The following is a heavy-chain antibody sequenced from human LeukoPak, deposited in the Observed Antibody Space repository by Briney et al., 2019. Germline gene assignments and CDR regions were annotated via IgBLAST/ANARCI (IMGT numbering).Heavy chain of an antibody. V-gene: IGHV1-18*01. Sequence: ASVKVSCKRSVWTFRTHGLSWVRHAPGHGLGWMGWISSYNGNTNYAQKVQGRLTMTTDTSTSTAYMELGSLRSDDTAVYYCARGNDYGDPLDYWGQGTQVTVSS. J-gene: IGHJ4*02. CDR3: ARGNDYGDPLDY. CDR1: VWTFRTHG. CDR2: ISSYNGNT. D-gene: IGHD4-17*01.